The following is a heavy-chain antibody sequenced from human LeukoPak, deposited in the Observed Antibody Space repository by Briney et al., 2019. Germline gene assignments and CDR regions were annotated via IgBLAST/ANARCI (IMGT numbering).Heavy chain of an antibody. CDR3: GREWAVDF. CDR2: IKQDGSEK. V-gene: IGHV3-7*01. Sequence: GGALRLSCAASGFTLSKHWMTWVRQAPGKGLECVAIIKQDGSEKYYVNSVKGRFTISRDNAKNSLYLQMNSLRVEDTAVYYCGREWAVDFWGQGTLVTVSS. J-gene: IGHJ4*02. CDR1: GFTLSKHW.